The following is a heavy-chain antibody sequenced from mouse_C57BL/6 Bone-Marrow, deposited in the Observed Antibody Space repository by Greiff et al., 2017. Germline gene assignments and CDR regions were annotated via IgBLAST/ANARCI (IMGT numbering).Heavy chain of an antibody. D-gene: IGHD1-1*01. Sequence: QVQLQQSGAELARPGASVKLSCKASGYTFTSYGISWVKQRTGQGLEWIGEIYPRSGNTYYNEKFKGKATLTADKSSSTAYMELRSLTSEDSAVXSCARHGSWYFDVWGTGTTVTVSS. CDR2: IYPRSGNT. V-gene: IGHV1-81*01. CDR3: ARHGSWYFDV. CDR1: GYTFTSYG. J-gene: IGHJ1*03.